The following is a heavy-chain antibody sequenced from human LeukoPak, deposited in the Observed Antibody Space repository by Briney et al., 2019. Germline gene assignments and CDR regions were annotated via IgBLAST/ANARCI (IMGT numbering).Heavy chain of an antibody. CDR2: IIPILGIA. D-gene: IGHD1-7*01. Sequence: SVKVSPTSSGGTFSSYAISRVRQAPGQGLEWMGRIIPILGIANYAQNFQGRVTITADKSTSKAYMALSSLRSEDTAVYYCARGRGVYWYNWYYRHDSIFDYWGPVTLVTVSS. CDR1: GGTFSSYA. CDR3: ARGRGVYWYNWYYRHDSIFDY. V-gene: IGHV1-69*04. J-gene: IGHJ4*02.